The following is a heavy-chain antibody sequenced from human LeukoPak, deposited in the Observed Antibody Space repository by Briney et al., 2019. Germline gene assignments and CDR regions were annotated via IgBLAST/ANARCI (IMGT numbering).Heavy chain of an antibody. Sequence: SGGSLRLSCAASGFTFSSYGMHWVRQAPGKGLEWVAVIWYDGSNKYYADSVKGRFTISRDNSKNTLYLQMSSLRAEDTAVYYCARGNYYDSSGYNNWFDPWGQGTLVTVSS. D-gene: IGHD3-22*01. V-gene: IGHV3-33*01. J-gene: IGHJ5*02. CDR3: ARGNYYDSSGYNNWFDP. CDR1: GFTFSSYG. CDR2: IWYDGSNK.